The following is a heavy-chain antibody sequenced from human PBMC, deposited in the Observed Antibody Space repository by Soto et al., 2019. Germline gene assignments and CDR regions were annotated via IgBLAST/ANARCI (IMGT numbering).Heavy chain of an antibody. CDR1: GFTFSSYA. CDR2: ISSSGGST. V-gene: IGHV3-23*01. D-gene: IGHD2-2*01. J-gene: IGHJ4*02. Sequence: VQLLESGGGLVQPGGSLRLSCAASGFTFSSYAMSWVRQAPGKGLEWVSAISSSGGSTYYADSVKGRFTISRDNSKNTLYLQMNSLRAEDTAVYYCAKVGSGVVSAAMVDYWGQGTLVTVSS. CDR3: AKVGSGVVSAAMVDY.